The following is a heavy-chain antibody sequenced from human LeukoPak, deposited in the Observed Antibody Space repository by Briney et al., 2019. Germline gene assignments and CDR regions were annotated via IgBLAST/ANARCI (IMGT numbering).Heavy chain of an antibody. CDR3: ARDRGSAMYYFDY. V-gene: IGHV1-69*01. CDR2: IIPIFGTA. Sequence: SVKVSCKASGGTFSSYAISWVRQAPGQGLEWMGGIIPIFGTASYAQKFQGRVTITADESTSTAYMELSSLRSEDTAVYYCARDRGSAMYYFDYWGQGTLVTVSS. CDR1: GGTFSSYA. D-gene: IGHD5-18*01. J-gene: IGHJ4*02.